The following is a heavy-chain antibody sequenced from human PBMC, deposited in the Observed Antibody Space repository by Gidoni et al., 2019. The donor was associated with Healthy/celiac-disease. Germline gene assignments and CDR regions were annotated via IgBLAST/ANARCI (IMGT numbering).Heavy chain of an antibody. J-gene: IGHJ3*02. V-gene: IGHV3-21*01. Sequence: EVQLVESGGGLVKPGGSLRLSCAASGFTFSSYSMNWVRQAPGKGLEWVSSISSSSSYIYYADSVKGRFTISRDNAKNSLYLQMNSLRAEDTAVYYCARDRQYCSSTSCSRGAFDIWGQGTMVTVSS. CDR2: ISSSSSYI. CDR1: GFTFSSYS. CDR3: ARDRQYCSSTSCSRGAFDI. D-gene: IGHD2-2*01.